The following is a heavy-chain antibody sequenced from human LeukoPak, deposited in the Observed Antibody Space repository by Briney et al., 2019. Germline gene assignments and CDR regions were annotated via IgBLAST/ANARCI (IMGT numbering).Heavy chain of an antibody. CDR3: ARGSIVVVPAAMRGGRFDY. CDR1: GGSIRSYY. D-gene: IGHD2-2*01. J-gene: IGHJ4*02. CDR2: IYTSGST. Sequence: PSETLSLTCTVSGGSIRSYYWSWIRQPAGKGLEWIGRIYTSGSTNYNPSLESRVTMSVETSKNQFSLKLSSVTAADTAVYYCARGSIVVVPAAMRGGRFDYWGQGALVTVSS. V-gene: IGHV4-4*07.